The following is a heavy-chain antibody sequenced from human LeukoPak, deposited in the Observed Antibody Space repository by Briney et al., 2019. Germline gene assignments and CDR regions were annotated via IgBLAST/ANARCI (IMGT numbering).Heavy chain of an antibody. CDR2: TYYRSKWYN. CDR1: GDSVPSNSAT. CDR3: ARDPGGDTSMPFDP. D-gene: IGHD5-18*01. Sequence: SQTLSLTCAISGDSVPSNSATWNWIRQSPSRGLEWLGRTYYRSKWYNDYAVSVKSRITLNPDTSKNQFSLQLNSVTPEDTAVYYCARDPGGDTSMPFDPWGQGTLVTVSS. V-gene: IGHV6-1*01. J-gene: IGHJ5*02.